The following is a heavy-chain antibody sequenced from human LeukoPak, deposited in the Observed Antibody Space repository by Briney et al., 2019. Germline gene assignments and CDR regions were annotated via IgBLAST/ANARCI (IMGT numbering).Heavy chain of an antibody. J-gene: IGHJ4*02. V-gene: IGHV3-30-3*01. CDR3: ARDPVSTGLQINSDY. CDR2: ISNDGNNK. D-gene: IGHD1-1*01. CDR1: GFSFTSYA. Sequence: GSLRLSCAASGFSFTSYAMHWVRQTPGKGLEWVAVISNDGNNKYYADSVKGRFTISRDNSWYTLYLQMNSLRVEDTAVYYCARDPVSTGLQINSDYWGQGTLVTVSS.